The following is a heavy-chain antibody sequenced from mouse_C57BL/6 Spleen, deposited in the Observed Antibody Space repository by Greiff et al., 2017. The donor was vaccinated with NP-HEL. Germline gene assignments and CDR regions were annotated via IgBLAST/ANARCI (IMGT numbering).Heavy chain of an antibody. Sequence: QVQLQQSGPELVKPGASVKISCKVSGYSFTSYYIHWVKQRPGQGLEWIGWIYPGSGNTKYNEKFKGKATLTADTSSSTAYMQLSSLTSEDSAVYYCARIDDGYYWYFDVWGTGTTVTVSS. CDR3: ARIDDGYYWYFDV. D-gene: IGHD2-3*01. J-gene: IGHJ1*03. CDR2: IYPGSGNT. V-gene: IGHV1-66*01. CDR1: GYSFTSYY.